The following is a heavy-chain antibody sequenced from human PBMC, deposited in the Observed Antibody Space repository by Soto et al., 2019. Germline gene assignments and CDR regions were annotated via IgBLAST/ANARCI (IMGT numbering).Heavy chain of an antibody. V-gene: IGHV4-31*03. J-gene: IGHJ3*02. CDR1: VGSITSGGNY. D-gene: IGHD2-15*01. CDR2: IYYSGST. CDR3: ARDDRYCSGGSCYSSIQHAFDI. Sequence: QVQLQESGPGLVKPSQTLSLTCLFPVGSITSGGNYWSWIRQPPGKGLEWIGYIYYSGSTYYNPSLKSRVTISVDTSKNQFSLKLSSVTAADTAVYYCARDDRYCSGGSCYSSIQHAFDIWGQGTMVTVSS.